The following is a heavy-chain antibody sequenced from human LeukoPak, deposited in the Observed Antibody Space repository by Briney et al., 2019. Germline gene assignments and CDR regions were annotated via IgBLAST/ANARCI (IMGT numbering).Heavy chain of an antibody. CDR2: INHSGST. CDR3: ARWGGIYSYGQLHSGSDWFDP. V-gene: IGHV4-34*01. Sequence: PSETLSLTCAVYGGSFSGYYWSWIRQPPGKGLEWIGEINHSGSTNYNPSLKSRVTISVDTSKNQFSLKLSSVTAADTAVYYCARWGGIYSYGQLHSGSDWFDPWGQGTLVTVSS. CDR1: GGSFSGYY. J-gene: IGHJ5*02. D-gene: IGHD5-18*01.